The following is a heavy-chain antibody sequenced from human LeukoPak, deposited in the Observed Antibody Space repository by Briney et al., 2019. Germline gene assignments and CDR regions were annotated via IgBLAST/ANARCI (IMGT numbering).Heavy chain of an antibody. J-gene: IGHJ4*02. D-gene: IGHD5-12*01. CDR1: GGSISGYF. CDR2: VYTSGTT. CDR3: ARGTEKTRISGYYSFDH. V-gene: IGHV4-4*07. Sequence: SETLSLTCTVSGGSISGYFWTWIRQPAGKELEWIGRVYTSGTTYYNPSLESRVTISLDTFNNQFSLRVSSVTAADTAIYYCARGTEKTRISGYYSFDHWGRGLLVTVSS.